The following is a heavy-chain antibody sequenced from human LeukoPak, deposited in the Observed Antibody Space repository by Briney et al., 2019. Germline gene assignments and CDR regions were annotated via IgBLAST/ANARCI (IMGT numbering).Heavy chain of an antibody. D-gene: IGHD6-19*01. J-gene: IGHJ4*02. V-gene: IGHV3-7*01. CDR3: ARVGKNGWDFDH. CDR1: GFSFGNFW. Sequence: GGSLRLSCAASGFSFGNFWMNWVRQAPGKGLAWVANIIEGGDVKYYVDSVKGRFTISRDNTKNSLYLQMTSLRADDTAVYYCARVGKNGWDFDHWGQGTLVTVSS. CDR2: IIEGGDVK.